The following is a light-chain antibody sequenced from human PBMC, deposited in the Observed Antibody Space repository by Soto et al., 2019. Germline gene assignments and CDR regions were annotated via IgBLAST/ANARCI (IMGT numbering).Light chain of an antibody. Sequence: DIQMTQSPSSLSASVGDRVTITCRASQGISNYLAWYQQKPGKVPKLLIYAASTLQSGVPSRFSGSRSGTEFTLTISSLQPEDVATYYCQKYNSAPRTFGQGTQLEIK. J-gene: IGKJ5*01. CDR2: AAS. V-gene: IGKV1-27*01. CDR3: QKYNSAPRT. CDR1: QGISNY.